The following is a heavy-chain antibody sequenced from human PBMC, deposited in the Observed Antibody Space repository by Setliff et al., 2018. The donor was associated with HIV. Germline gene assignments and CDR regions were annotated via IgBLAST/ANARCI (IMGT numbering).Heavy chain of an antibody. CDR3: ASTRFGGPAAAAVVGGGIYFDN. D-gene: IGHD3-16*01. V-gene: IGHV3-7*05. CDR1: GFIFTDYW. CDR2: IRQDGGET. Sequence: GGSLRLSCVTSGFIFTDYWMSWVRQAPGKGLEWVANIRQDGGETHYVDSVKGRFTISRDNAKNSLYLQMNGLGAEDTALYYCASTRFGGPAAAAVVGGGIYFDNWGRGTLVTVSS. J-gene: IGHJ4*02.